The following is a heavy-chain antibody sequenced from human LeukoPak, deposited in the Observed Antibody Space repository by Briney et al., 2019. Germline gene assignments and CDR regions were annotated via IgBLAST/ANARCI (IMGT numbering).Heavy chain of an antibody. J-gene: IGHJ4*02. CDR2: IYPGDSDT. CDR3: ARRTGSSWCLDY. D-gene: IGHD6-13*01. Sequence: MGIIYPGDSDTRYSPSFQGQVTISADKSISTAYLQWSSLKASDTAMYYCARRTGSSWCLDYWGQGTLVTVSS. V-gene: IGHV5-51*01.